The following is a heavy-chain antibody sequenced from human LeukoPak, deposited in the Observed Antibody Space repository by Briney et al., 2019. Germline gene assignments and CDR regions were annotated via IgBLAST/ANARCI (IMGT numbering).Heavy chain of an antibody. D-gene: IGHD5-12*01. Sequence: ASVKVSCKASGYTFTSYAMNWVRQAPGQGLEWMGGIIPIFGTANYAQKFQGRVTITADESTSTAYMELSSLRSEDTAVYYCARVAPSSVVATRNYYFDYWGQGTLVTVSS. CDR3: ARVAPSSVVATRNYYFDY. V-gene: IGHV1-69*13. J-gene: IGHJ4*02. CDR1: GYTFTSYA. CDR2: IIPIFGTA.